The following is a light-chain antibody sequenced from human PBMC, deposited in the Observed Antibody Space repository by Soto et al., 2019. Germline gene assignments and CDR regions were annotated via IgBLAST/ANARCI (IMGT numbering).Light chain of an antibody. CDR1: QSVSSY. V-gene: IGKV3-11*01. CDR3: QHRSKRLGIT. Sequence: EIVLTQSPATLSLSPGERATLSCRASQSVSSYLAWYQQKPGQAPRLLIYDASNRATGIPARFSGSGSGTDFTLTISSLDPEDFAVYYCQHRSKRLGITFGQGPRLEIK. CDR2: DAS. J-gene: IGKJ5*01.